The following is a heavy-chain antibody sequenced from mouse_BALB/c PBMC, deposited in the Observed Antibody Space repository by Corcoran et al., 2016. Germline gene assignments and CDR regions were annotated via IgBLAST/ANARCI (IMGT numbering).Heavy chain of an antibody. D-gene: IGHD2-4*01. V-gene: IGHV14-3*02. CDR1: GFNIKDTY. Sequence: EVQLQQSGAELVKPGASVKLSCTASGFNIKDTYMHWVKPRPEQGLEWSGRIDPANGNTKYDPKFQGTATKTADTASNTAYLQLSSLTSEDTAVYYCASYYDYDGGFAYWGQGTLVTVSA. CDR2: IDPANGNT. J-gene: IGHJ3*01. CDR3: ASYYDYDGGFAY.